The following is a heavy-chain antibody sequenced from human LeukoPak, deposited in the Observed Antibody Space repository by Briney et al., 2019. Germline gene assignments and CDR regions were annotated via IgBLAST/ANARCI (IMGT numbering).Heavy chain of an antibody. D-gene: IGHD3-9*01. J-gene: IGHJ4*02. CDR1: GFIFSNHF. V-gene: IGHV3-64D*06. Sequence: GGSLRLSCSTSGFIFSNHFMHWVRQAPGKGLEYVSSIDPNGGSTLYAGSVKGRFTISRDNSRNALYLQLTSLRLEDTALYYCVKDLTGTWSFDYWGQGTLVTVSS. CDR3: VKDLTGTWSFDY. CDR2: IDPNGGST.